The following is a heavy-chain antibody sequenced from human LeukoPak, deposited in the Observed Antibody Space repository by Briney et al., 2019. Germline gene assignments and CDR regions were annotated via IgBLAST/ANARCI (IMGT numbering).Heavy chain of an antibody. CDR3: ARRAGAYSHPYDY. CDR1: EFTFSSYN. V-gene: IGHV3-53*01. J-gene: IGHJ4*02. D-gene: IGHD4/OR15-4a*01. CDR2: IYSDNT. Sequence: GGSLRLSCAASEFTFSSYNMNWVRQAPGKGLEWVSFIYSDNTHYSDSVKGRFTISRDNSKNTLYLQMNSLRAEDTAVYYCARRAGAYSHPYDYWGQGTLVTVSS.